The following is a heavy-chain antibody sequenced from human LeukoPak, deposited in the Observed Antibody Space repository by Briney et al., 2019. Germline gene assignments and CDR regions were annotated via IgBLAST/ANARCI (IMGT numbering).Heavy chain of an antibody. CDR2: ISYDGSNK. D-gene: IGHD6-19*01. J-gene: IGHJ6*02. CDR3: AREVSGPAKGMDV. CDR1: GFTFSSYG. V-gene: IGHV3-30-3*01. Sequence: GRSLRLSCAASGFTFSSYGVHWVRQAPGKGLGWVAVISYDGSNKYYADSVKGRFTMSRDNAKNSLYLQMNSLRAEDTAVYYCAREVSGPAKGMDVWGQGTTVTVSS.